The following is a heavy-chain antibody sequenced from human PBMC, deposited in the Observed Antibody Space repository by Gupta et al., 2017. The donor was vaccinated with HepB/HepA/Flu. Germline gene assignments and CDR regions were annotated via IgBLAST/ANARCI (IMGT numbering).Heavy chain of an antibody. CDR2: IWYDGSNK. CDR3: ARGGRDYDFWSGYYYYMDV. J-gene: IGHJ6*03. CDR1: GFTFSSHG. Sequence: QVQLVESGGGVVQPGRTLRLSCAASGFTFSSHGRHWVRQAPGKGLEWVAVIWYDGSNKYYADSVKGRFTISRDNSKNTLYLQMNSLRAEDTAVYYCARGGRDYDFWSGYYYYMDVWGKGTTVTVSS. D-gene: IGHD3-3*01. V-gene: IGHV3-33*01.